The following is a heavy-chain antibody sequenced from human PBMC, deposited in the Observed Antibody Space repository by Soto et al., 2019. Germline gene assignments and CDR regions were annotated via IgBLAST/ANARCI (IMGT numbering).Heavy chain of an antibody. V-gene: IGHV1-3*01. J-gene: IGHJ3*02. D-gene: IGHD7-27*01. CDR2: INAGNGNT. CDR1: GYTFTSYA. CDR3: ARGSQLGIEAFDI. Sequence: ASVKVSCKASGYTFTSYAMHWVRQAPGQRLEWMGWINAGNGNTKYSQKSQGRVTITRDTSASTAYMELSSLRSEDTAVYYCARGSQLGIEAFDIWGQGTMVTVS.